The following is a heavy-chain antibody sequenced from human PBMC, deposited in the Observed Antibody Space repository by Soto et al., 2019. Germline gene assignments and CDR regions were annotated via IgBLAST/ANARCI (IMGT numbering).Heavy chain of an antibody. J-gene: IGHJ4*02. CDR2: IWYDGSNK. D-gene: IGHD3-22*01. Sequence: QVQLVESGGGVVQPGRSLRLSCAASGFTFSSYGMHWVRQAPGKGLEWVAVIWYDGSNKYYADSVKGRFTISRDNSKNTLYLQMNSLRAEDTAVYYCAKDMPLLGFLTYYYDSSGYYRLFDYWGQGTLVTVSS. V-gene: IGHV3-33*06. CDR1: GFTFSSYG. CDR3: AKDMPLLGFLTYYYDSSGYYRLFDY.